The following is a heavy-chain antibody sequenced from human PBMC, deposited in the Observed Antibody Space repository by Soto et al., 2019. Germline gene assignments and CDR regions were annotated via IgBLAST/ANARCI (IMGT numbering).Heavy chain of an antibody. J-gene: IGHJ6*02. D-gene: IGHD4-4*01. CDR2: MNPNSGNT. V-gene: IGHV1-8*01. CDR3: ARWVTVTTNYGMDV. Sequence: AASVNVSCKASGYTFTSYDINWVRQATGQGLEWMGWMNPNSGNTGYAQKFQGRVTMTRNTSISTAYMELSSLRSEDTAVYYCARWVTVTTNYGMDVWGQGTTVTVSS. CDR1: GYTFTSYD.